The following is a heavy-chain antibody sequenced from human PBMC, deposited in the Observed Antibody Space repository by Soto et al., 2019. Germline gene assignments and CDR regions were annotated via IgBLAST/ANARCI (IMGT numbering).Heavy chain of an antibody. CDR1: GGTFISYA. CDR2: IIPIFGTA. V-gene: IGHV1-69*13. J-gene: IGHJ5*02. D-gene: IGHD6-19*01. CDR3: ASSIAVVYWFDP. Sequence: SVKVSFKASGGTFISYAISWVRQAPGQGLEWMGGIIPIFGTANYAQKFQGRVTITADESTSTAYMELSSLRSEDTAVYYCASSIAVVYWFDPWGQGTLVTVSS.